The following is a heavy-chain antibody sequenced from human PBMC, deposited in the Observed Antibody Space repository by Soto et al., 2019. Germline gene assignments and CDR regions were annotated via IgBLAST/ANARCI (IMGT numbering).Heavy chain of an antibody. CDR2: ISGSGGST. CDR1: GFPFSSYA. D-gene: IGHD3-16*01. CDR3: AKRLTLYYYYYMDV. J-gene: IGHJ6*03. Sequence: GGSLRLSCAASGFPFSSYAMSWVRQAPGKGLEWVSAISGSGGSTYYADSVKGRFTISRDNSKNTLYLQMNSLRAEDTAVYYCAKRLTLYYYYYMDVWGKGTTVTVSS. V-gene: IGHV3-23*01.